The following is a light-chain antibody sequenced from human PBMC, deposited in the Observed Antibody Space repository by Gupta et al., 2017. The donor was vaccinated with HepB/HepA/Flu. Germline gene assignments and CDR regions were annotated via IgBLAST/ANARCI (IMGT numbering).Light chain of an antibody. CDR2: AAS. J-gene: IGKJ1*01. V-gene: IGKV1-16*01. Sequence: DTQLTQSPSSVSASVGDRVIITCRASQDINNHLAWFQQKPGEAPKSLIYAASSLKSGVPSRFSGSGSGTEFTLTISSLQPEDFGTYYCQQDNSYPWTFGQGTQVEIK. CDR3: QQDNSYPWT. CDR1: QDINNH.